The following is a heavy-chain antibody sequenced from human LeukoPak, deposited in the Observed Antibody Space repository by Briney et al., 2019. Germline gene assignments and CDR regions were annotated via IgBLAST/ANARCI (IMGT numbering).Heavy chain of an antibody. CDR2: INPNSGGT. V-gene: IGHV1-2*06. J-gene: IGHJ5*02. D-gene: IGHD1-1*01. CDR1: GYTFTGYY. Sequence: ASVKVSCKASGYTFTGYYMHWVRQAPGQGLEWMGRINPNSGGTNYAQKFQGRVTMTRDTPISTAYMELSRLRSDDTAVYYCARALYNWNDVGWFDPWGQGTLVTVSS. CDR3: ARALYNWNDVGWFDP.